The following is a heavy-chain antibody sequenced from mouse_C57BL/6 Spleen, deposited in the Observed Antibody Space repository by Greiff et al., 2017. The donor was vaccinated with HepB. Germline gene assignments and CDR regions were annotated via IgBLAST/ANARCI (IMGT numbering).Heavy chain of an antibody. V-gene: IGHV1-15*01. CDR1: GYTFTDYE. J-gene: IGHJ3*01. CDR2: IYPETGGT. Sequence: VQLQQSGAELVRPGASVTLSCKASGYTFTDYEMHWVKQTPVHGLEWIGAIYPETGGTAYNQKFKGKAILTADKSSSTAYMELRSLTSEDSAVYYCTRGYDYVLFAYWGQGTLVTVSA. D-gene: IGHD2-4*01. CDR3: TRGYDYVLFAY.